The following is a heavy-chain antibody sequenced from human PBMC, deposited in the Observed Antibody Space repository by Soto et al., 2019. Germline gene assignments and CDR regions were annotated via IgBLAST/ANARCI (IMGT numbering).Heavy chain of an antibody. J-gene: IGHJ6*02. Sequence: GGSLRLSCAASGFTLSSCAMGWFRQAPGKGLEWVSDIIDSGGSTYYADSVKGRFTISRDNSKSTLYLQMNSLRAEDTALYYCAKGRSYYYYYGVHVWXQGTTVTV. CDR3: AKGRSYYYYYGVHV. V-gene: IGHV3-23*01. CDR2: IIDSGGST. CDR1: GFTLSSCA.